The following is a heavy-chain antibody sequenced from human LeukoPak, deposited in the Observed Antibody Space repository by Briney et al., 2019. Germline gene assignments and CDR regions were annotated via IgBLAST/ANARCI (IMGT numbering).Heavy chain of an antibody. CDR3: ARVLAGLTGTPDWFDP. J-gene: IGHJ5*02. Sequence: PSETLSLTCTVSGGSISSGGYYWSWIRQHPGKGLEWIGYIYYSGSTYYNPSLKSRVTISVDTSKNQFSLKLSSVTAADTAVYYCARVLAGLTGTPDWFDPWGQGTLVTVSS. D-gene: IGHD1-7*01. CDR1: GGSISSGGYY. V-gene: IGHV4-31*03. CDR2: IYYSGST.